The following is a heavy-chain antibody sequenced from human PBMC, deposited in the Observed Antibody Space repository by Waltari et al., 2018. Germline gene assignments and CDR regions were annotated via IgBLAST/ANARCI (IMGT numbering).Heavy chain of an antibody. Sequence: QVQLVESGGGVVQPGGSLRLSCAASGFTFSSYGMHWVRQAPGKGLEWVAFIRYDGSNKYYADSVKGRFTISRDNSKNTLYLQMNSLRAEDTAVYYCAIIGGLGLSAPGRPRYYYYYMDVWGKGTTVTVSS. D-gene: IGHD1-26*01. J-gene: IGHJ6*03. CDR2: IRYDGSNK. V-gene: IGHV3-30*02. CDR3: AIIGGLGLSAPGRPRYYYYYMDV. CDR1: GFTFSSYG.